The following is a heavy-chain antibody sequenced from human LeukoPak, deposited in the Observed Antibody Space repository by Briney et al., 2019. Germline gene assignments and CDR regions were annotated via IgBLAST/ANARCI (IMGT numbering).Heavy chain of an antibody. D-gene: IGHD1-26*01. CDR3: ARVTMGATTLNYYYVFMDV. CDR2: ITSTSAYR. Sequence: GGSLRLSCVGSGFAFSAYTITWVRQAPGKGLEWVSSITSTSAYRQYGDSVRGRFTISRDNTKNSVYLQMDSLGAEDTAVYHCARVTMGATTLNYYYVFMDVWGKGTTVTVSS. CDR1: GFAFSAYT. J-gene: IGHJ6*03. V-gene: IGHV3-21*01.